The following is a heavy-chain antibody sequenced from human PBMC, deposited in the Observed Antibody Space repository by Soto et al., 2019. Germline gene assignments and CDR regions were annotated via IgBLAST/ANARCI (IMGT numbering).Heavy chain of an antibody. V-gene: IGHV4-31*02. J-gene: IGHJ5*02. CDR3: ARLRIATNNYKWFDP. CDR2: IYFTGAV. D-gene: IGHD2-21*01. CDR1: GSALNSGNYY. Sequence: TRSLTLSVSGSALNSGNYYWSWIRQVPGKGLEWIGHIYFTGAVDYNPSLRDRITISQDTSERQFSLNLRLVTAADTAVYYCARLRIATNNYKWFDPWGQGTLVTVSS.